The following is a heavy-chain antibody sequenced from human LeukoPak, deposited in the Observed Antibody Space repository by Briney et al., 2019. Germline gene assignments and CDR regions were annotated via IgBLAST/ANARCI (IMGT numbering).Heavy chain of an antibody. D-gene: IGHD3-10*01. CDR2: ISAYNGDT. J-gene: IGHJ5*02. CDR3: ARDTGGESGTYYTATWFDP. CDR1: GYTFISYG. Sequence: ASVNVSCKASGYTFISYGISWVRQAPGQGLEWMGWISAYNGDTNYAQKLQGRVTMTTDTSTSTAYMELRSLRSDDTAVYYCARDTGGESGTYYTATWFDPWGQGTLVTVSS. V-gene: IGHV1-18*01.